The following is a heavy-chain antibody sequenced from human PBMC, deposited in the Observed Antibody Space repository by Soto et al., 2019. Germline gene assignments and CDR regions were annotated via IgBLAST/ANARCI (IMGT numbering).Heavy chain of an antibody. CDR1: GFTFSSYA. J-gene: IGHJ6*02. D-gene: IGHD1-26*01. Sequence: GGSLRLSCAASGFTFSSYAMHWVRQAPGKGLEWVAVISYDGSNKYYADSVKGRFTISRDNSKNTLYLQMNSLRSEDTAVYYCARGAGSRTSPGMDVWGQGTTVTVSS. CDR2: ISYDGSNK. V-gene: IGHV3-30-3*01. CDR3: ARGAGSRTSPGMDV.